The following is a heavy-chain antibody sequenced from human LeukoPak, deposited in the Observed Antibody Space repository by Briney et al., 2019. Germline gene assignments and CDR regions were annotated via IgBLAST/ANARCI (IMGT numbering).Heavy chain of an antibody. J-gene: IGHJ4*02. CDR2: SNWNGGNT. CDR3: ARDSVGGPAGH. Sequence: PGGSLRLSCAASGFTFDDYGMNWVRQAPGKGPEWVSGSNWNGGNTAYADSVKGRFTISRDNARGILYLQMNNLRAEDTALYYCARDSVGGPAGHWGQGTLVTVSS. D-gene: IGHD3-10*01. V-gene: IGHV3-20*04. CDR1: GFTFDDYG.